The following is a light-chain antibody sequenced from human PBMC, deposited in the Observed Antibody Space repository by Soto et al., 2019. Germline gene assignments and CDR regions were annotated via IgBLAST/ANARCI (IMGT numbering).Light chain of an antibody. J-gene: IGLJ2*01. V-gene: IGLV2-14*03. CDR1: SSDVGGYHF. Sequence: QPVLTQPASVSGSPGQSITISCTGTSSDVGGYHFVSWYQHYPGKAPKLMIYDVSKRPSGVSNRFSGSKSGNTASLTISGLQAEDEADYYCSSYASTSSPVLFGGGTQLTVL. CDR3: SSYASTSSPVL. CDR2: DVS.